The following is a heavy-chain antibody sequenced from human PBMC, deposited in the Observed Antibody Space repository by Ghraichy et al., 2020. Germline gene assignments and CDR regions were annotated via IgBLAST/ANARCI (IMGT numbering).Heavy chain of an antibody. D-gene: IGHD6-19*01. CDR2: IYYTGST. V-gene: IGHV4-39*01. Sequence: SETLSLTCTVSGGSISSGTYYWGWIRQPPGKGLEWIGTIYYTGSTYYNPSLKGRVTISVDTSKNLFSLNLTSVTAADTAIYYCARHYGYTTGWNDYWGQGTLVTVSS. CDR1: GGSISSGTYY. J-gene: IGHJ4*02. CDR3: ARHYGYTTGWNDY.